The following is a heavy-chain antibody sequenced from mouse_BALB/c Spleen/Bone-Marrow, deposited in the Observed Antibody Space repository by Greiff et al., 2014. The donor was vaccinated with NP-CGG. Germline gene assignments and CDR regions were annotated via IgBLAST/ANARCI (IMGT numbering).Heavy chain of an antibody. J-gene: IGHJ2*01. CDR2: ISNGGGST. V-gene: IGHV5-12*02. Sequence: EVMLVESGGGLVQPGGSLKLSCATSGFTFSDYCMYWVRQTPEKRLEWVAYISNGGGSTYYPDTVKGRFTISRDNAKNTLYLQMSRLKSEDTAMYYCARHSDYDYFDYWGQGTTLTVSS. D-gene: IGHD2-4*01. CDR3: ARHSDYDYFDY. CDR1: GFTFSDYC.